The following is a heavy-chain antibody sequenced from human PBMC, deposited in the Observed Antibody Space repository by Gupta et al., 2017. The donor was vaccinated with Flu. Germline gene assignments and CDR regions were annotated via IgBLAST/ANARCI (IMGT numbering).Heavy chain of an antibody. CDR3: VRDAYDHEKLRYFDRGFDS. J-gene: IGHJ4*02. D-gene: IGHD3-9*01. CDR1: GFNFRNFG. CDR2: IWYEGNTE. V-gene: IGHV3-33*01. Sequence: QVQLVESGGGVVQPGGSLRLSCVTSGFNFRNFGFHWVRQAPGKGLAWVAVIWYEGNTEYYADFVQGRFTISRDNSKNTVYLQMDSLGAEDTAIYYCVRDAYDHEKLRYFDRGFDSWGQGTLVTVSS.